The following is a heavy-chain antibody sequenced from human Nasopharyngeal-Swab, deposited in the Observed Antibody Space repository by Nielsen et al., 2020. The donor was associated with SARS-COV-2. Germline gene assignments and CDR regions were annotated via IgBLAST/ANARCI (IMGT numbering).Heavy chain of an antibody. CDR2: ISGSGGST. CDR1: RFTLSSYA. V-gene: IGHV3-23*01. CDR3: AKDSVVVVAASDAFDI. Sequence: GESLKIPCAALRFTLSSYAMSWVRQAPGKGLEWVSAISGSGGSTYYADSVKGRFTISRDNSKNTLYLQMNSLRAEDTAVYYCAKDSVVVVAASDAFDIWGQGTMVTVSS. J-gene: IGHJ3*02. D-gene: IGHD2-15*01.